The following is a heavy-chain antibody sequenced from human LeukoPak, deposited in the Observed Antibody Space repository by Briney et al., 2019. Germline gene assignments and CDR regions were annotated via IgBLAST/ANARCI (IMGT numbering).Heavy chain of an antibody. CDR1: GGSISSGGYS. D-gene: IGHD3-16*01. V-gene: IGHV4-61*08. Sequence: PSETLSLTCAVSGGSISSGGYSWSWIRQPPGKGLEWIGYIYYSGSTNYNPSLKSRVTISVDTSKNQFSLKLSSVTAADTAVYYCAREVLGYGSDYWGQGTLVTVSS. CDR3: AREVLGYGSDY. J-gene: IGHJ4*02. CDR2: IYYSGST.